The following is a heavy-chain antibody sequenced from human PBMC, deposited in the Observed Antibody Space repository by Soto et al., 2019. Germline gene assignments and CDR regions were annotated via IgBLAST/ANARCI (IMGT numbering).Heavy chain of an antibody. V-gene: IGHV4-31*03. D-gene: IGHD3-16*01. CDR1: GGSISSGGYY. Sequence: QVQLQESGPGLVKPSQTLSLTCTVSGGSISSGGYYWSWIRQHPGKGLEWIGYIYYSGSTYYNPSRKIRVTISVAAAKSTSSLKLSSVTAADTAVYYCARGGGLMHLFDYWGQGTLVTVSS. CDR3: ARGGGLMHLFDY. J-gene: IGHJ4*02. CDR2: IYYSGST.